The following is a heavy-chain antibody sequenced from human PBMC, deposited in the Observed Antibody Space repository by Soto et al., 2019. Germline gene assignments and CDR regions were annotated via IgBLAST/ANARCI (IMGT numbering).Heavy chain of an antibody. CDR3: ARVYYDSSGYFHRFFDY. D-gene: IGHD3-22*01. CDR2: INHSGST. Sequence: XETLSLTCAFYVGSFRGYYWSWIRQPPGKWLEWIGEINHSGSTNYNPSLKSRVTISVDTSKNQFSLKLSSVTAADTAVYYCARVYYDSSGYFHRFFDYLGQGTLDSVS. V-gene: IGHV4-34*01. CDR1: VGSFRGYY. J-gene: IGHJ4*02.